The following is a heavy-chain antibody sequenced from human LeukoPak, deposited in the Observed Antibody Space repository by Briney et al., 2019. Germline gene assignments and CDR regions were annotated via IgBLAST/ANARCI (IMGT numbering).Heavy chain of an antibody. CDR3: ARDLFGSRSSGFDP. D-gene: IGHD3-10*01. V-gene: IGHV1-69*13. CDR1: GGSFSSHA. CDR2: ITPIFGTP. J-gene: IGHJ5*02. Sequence: SVKVSCKASGGSFSSHAINWVRQSPGQGLEWMGGITPIFGTPNYAQRFQGRVTITADESTSTVYMELSSLRSEDTAVYYCARDLFGSRSSGFDPWGQGTLVSVSS.